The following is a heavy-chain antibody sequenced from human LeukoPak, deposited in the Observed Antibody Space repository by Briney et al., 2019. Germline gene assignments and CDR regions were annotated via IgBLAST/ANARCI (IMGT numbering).Heavy chain of an antibody. J-gene: IGHJ1*01. D-gene: IGHD4-17*01. CDR1: GFTFSSYS. CDR3: ARDYDYGDYPYFQH. V-gene: IGHV3-21*01. CDR2: ISSSSSYI. Sequence: TGGSLRLSCAASGFTFSSYSMNWVHQAPGKGLEWVSSISSSSSYIYYADSVKGRFTISRDNSKNTLYLQMNSLRAEDTAVYYCARDYDYGDYPYFQHWGQGTLVTVSS.